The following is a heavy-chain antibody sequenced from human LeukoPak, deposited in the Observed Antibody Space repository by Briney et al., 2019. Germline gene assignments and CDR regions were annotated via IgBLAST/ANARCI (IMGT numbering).Heavy chain of an antibody. Sequence: GGSLRLSCAASGFIVSGKFMSWVRQAPGKGLEWVSIIHYDGKIRYAGSVGGRFTIYRDDSENTLFLQMNSLRVDDTAVYFCASGDGYLQPYWGQGTLVTVSS. V-gene: IGHV3-53*01. CDR1: GFIVSGKF. J-gene: IGHJ4*02. CDR3: ASGDGYLQPY. CDR2: IHYDGKI. D-gene: IGHD2-21*01.